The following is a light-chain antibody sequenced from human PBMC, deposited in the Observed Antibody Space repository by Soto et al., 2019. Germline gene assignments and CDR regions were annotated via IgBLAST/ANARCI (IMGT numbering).Light chain of an antibody. V-gene: IGKV1-9*01. CDR2: AAS. Sequence: DIQMTQSPSSLSASVGDRVTITCRASQGISTYLAWYQQKPGKAPKLLIYAASTLQSGVPSRFSGSGSGSEFNFTITGLQPDDFATYFCQQYYTYATFGHGTRLEI. J-gene: IGKJ5*01. CDR1: QGISTY. CDR3: QQYYTYAT.